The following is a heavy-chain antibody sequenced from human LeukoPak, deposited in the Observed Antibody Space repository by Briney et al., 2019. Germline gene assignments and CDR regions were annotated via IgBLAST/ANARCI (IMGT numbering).Heavy chain of an antibody. CDR2: IYYIGST. Sequence: SETLSLTCTVSGGSISSYYWSWIRQPPGKGLEWIGYIYYIGSTKYNPSLKSRVTISVDTSKNQFSLKLSSVTAADTAVYYCGSGSYYFDYWGQGTLATVST. V-gene: IGHV4-59*08. CDR1: GGSISSYY. J-gene: IGHJ4*02. CDR3: GSGSYYFDY. D-gene: IGHD3-10*01.